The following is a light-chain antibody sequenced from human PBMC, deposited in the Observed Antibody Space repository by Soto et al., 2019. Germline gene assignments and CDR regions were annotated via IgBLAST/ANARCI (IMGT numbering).Light chain of an antibody. V-gene: IGLV2-23*01. CDR3: FSYAGSSTYV. J-gene: IGLJ1*01. CDR1: SSDVGSYNL. Sequence: QSVLTQPASVSGSPGQSITISCAGTSSDVGSYNLVSWYQNRPGKAPKLMIYEGSKRPSGVSNRFSGSKSGNTASLTISGLQAADEADYFCFSYAGSSTYVFGTGTKVTV. CDR2: EGS.